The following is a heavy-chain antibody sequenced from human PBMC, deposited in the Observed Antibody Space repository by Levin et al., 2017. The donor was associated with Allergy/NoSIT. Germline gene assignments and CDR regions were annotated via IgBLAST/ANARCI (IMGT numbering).Heavy chain of an antibody. CDR1: GYTFTSYD. D-gene: IGHD6-19*01. Sequence: GESLKISCKASGYTFTSYDINWVRQATGQGLEWMGWMNPNSGNTGYAQKFQGRVTMTRNTSISTAYMELSSLRSEDTAVYYCATGSTVAGFDYWGQGTLVTVSS. V-gene: IGHV1-8*01. CDR3: ATGSTVAGFDY. CDR2: MNPNSGNT. J-gene: IGHJ4*02.